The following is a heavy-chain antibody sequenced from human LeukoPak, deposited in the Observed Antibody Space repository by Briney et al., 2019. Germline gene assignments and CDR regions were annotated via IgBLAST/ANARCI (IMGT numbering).Heavy chain of an antibody. CDR2: ISINGDKT. J-gene: IGHJ4*02. Sequence: GGPLRLSCSASGFTFSGHFMHWVRQPPGKGLEYVSSISINGDKTYYAESVKGRFTISRDNSKNTLYLQLSSLRVEDTAVYYCIKDRIGTWSFDHWGQGTLLTVSS. D-gene: IGHD1-26*01. CDR3: IKDRIGTWSFDH. CDR1: GFTFSGHF. V-gene: IGHV3-64D*06.